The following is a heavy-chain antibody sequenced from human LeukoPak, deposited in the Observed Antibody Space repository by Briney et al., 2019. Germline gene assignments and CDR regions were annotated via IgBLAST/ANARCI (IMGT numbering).Heavy chain of an antibody. V-gene: IGHV3-30*02. CDR3: AKGHGWEASYYYYYMDV. CDR1: GFTLSSYG. CDR2: TRYDGSNK. Sequence: GGALRLSCAASGFTLSSYGMYLGPPAPGQGPGGVGFTRYDGSNKYYADSVKGRFTISRDNSKNTLYLKMNSLRAEDTAVYYCAKGHGWEASYYYYYMDVWGKGTTVTISS. D-gene: IGHD1-26*01. J-gene: IGHJ6*03.